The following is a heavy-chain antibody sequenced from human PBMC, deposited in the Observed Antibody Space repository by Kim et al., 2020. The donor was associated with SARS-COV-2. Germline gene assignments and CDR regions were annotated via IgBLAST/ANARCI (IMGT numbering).Heavy chain of an antibody. J-gene: IGHJ4*02. Sequence: GGSLRLSCAASGFTFSSYGMHWVRQAPGKGLEWVAVISYDGSNKYYADSVKGRFTISRDNSKNTLYLQMNSLRAEDTAVYYCAKDGAWATVTHYFDYWGQGTLVTVSS. CDR1: GFTFSSYG. V-gene: IGHV3-30*18. CDR3: AKDGAWATVTHYFDY. D-gene: IGHD4-17*01. CDR2: ISYDGSNK.